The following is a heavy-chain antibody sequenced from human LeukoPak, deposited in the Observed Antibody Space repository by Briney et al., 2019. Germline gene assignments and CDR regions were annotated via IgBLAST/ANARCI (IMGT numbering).Heavy chain of an antibody. CDR1: GFTFSSDW. J-gene: IGHJ4*02. D-gene: IGHD6-13*01. CDR3: ARHPGGGSSRRYFDY. CDR2: IKQDGSEK. Sequence: GGSLRLSCAASGFTFSSDWMSWVRQAPGKGLEWVANIKQDGSEKYYVDSVKGRFTISRDNAKNSLYLQMNSLRAEDTAVYYCARHPGGGSSRRYFDYWGQGTLVTVSS. V-gene: IGHV3-7*01.